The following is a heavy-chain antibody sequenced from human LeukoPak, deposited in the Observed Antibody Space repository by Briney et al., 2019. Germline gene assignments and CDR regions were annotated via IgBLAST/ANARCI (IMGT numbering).Heavy chain of an antibody. D-gene: IGHD6-19*01. CDR3: ARRGSYSSGYYAYYFDY. CDR1: GFTFDDYG. Sequence: GGSLRLSCAASGFTFDDYGMSWVRQAPGKGLEWVANIKQDGSEKFYVDSLKGRFTISRDNAKNSLYLQMNSLRAADTAVYYCARRGSYSSGYYAYYFDYWGQGTLVTVSS. V-gene: IGHV3-7*01. J-gene: IGHJ4*02. CDR2: IKQDGSEK.